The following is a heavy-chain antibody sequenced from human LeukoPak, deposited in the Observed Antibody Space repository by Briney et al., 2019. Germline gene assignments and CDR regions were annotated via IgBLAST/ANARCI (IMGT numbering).Heavy chain of an antibody. CDR2: IKNDGNKK. J-gene: IGHJ4*02. Sequence: PGGSLRLSCAASGFTFSNYWMSWVPQAPGKGLEWVANIKNDGNKKYYVDSVKGRFTISRDNAKNSLYLQMNSLRVEDTAVYYCASLNNDDYWGQGTLVTVPS. CDR3: ASLNNDDY. CDR1: GFTFSNYW. V-gene: IGHV3-7*01. D-gene: IGHD1-1*01.